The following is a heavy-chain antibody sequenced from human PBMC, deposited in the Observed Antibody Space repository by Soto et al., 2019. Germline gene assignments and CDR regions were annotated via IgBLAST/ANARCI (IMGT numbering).Heavy chain of an antibody. V-gene: IGHV4-39*01. J-gene: IGHJ3*02. CDR2: IYYSVST. CDR1: GGSLSSSRYY. D-gene: IGHD1-26*01. Sequence: SATQSLTCPGSGGSLSSSRYYWGWIRPPPGKGLEWIGSIYYSVSTYYNPSLKSRVTISVDTSKNQFSLKLSSVTAADTAVYYCARQADRSYDAFDSWGQGTMVIFSS. CDR3: ARQADRSYDAFDS.